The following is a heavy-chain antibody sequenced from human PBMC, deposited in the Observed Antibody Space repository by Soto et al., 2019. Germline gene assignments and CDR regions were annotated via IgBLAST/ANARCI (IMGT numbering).Heavy chain of an antibody. V-gene: IGHV1-18*01. J-gene: IGHJ6*02. D-gene: IGHD6-25*01. CDR1: GYTFTSYG. Sequence: ASVKVSCKASGYTFTSYGISWVRQAPGQGLEWMGWISAYNGNTNYAQKLQGRVTMTTDTSTSTAYMELRSLRSDDTAVYYCARDSSIAALLGGYGMDVWGQGTTVTVSS. CDR3: ARDSSIAALLGGYGMDV. CDR2: ISAYNGNT.